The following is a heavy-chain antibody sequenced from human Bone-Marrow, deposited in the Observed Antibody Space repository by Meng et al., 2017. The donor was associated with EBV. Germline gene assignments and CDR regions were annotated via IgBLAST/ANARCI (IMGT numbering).Heavy chain of an antibody. Sequence: EVQLVESGGGFVRPGGSFRLSGAVSGFTFSNAWMSWVRQAPGKGLEWVGRIKSKTDGGTIDYAAPVKGRFTISRDDSKNTVYLQMNSLKTEDTAVYYCTTEPFGYGFDYWGQGTLVTVSS. CDR2: IKSKTDGGTI. CDR1: GFTFSNAW. CDR3: TTEPFGYGFDY. J-gene: IGHJ4*02. D-gene: IGHD2-15*01. V-gene: IGHV3-15*01.